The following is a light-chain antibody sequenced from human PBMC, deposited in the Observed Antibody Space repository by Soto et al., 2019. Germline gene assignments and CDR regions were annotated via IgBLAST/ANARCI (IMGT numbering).Light chain of an antibody. V-gene: IGKV3-20*01. CDR2: GAS. CDR3: QQYGSSRWT. Sequence: ENLLTQSPGTPSFSSGGKNTPSFRGRQSVSSSYLAWYQQNRGQAPRLLIYGASSRAPGIPDRFGGSGSGTDFTLTISRLEPEDFAVYYCQQYGSSRWTFGQGTKVDIK. CDR1: QSVSSSY. J-gene: IGKJ1*01.